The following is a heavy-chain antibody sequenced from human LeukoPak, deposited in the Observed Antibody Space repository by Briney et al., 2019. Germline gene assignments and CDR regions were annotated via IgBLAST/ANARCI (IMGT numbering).Heavy chain of an antibody. CDR2: IYYSGST. CDR1: GGSISSSSYY. J-gene: IGHJ4*02. CDR3: ASIDSSGYLDY. D-gene: IGHD3-22*01. V-gene: IGHV4-39*01. Sequence: SETLSLTCTVSGGSISSSSYYWGWIRQPPGKGLEWIGSIYYSGSTYYNPSLKSRVTISVDTSKNQFSLKLSSVTAADTAVYYCASIDSSGYLDYWGQGTLVTVSS.